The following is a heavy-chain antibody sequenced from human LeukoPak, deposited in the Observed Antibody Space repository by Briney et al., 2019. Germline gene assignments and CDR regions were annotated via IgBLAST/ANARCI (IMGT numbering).Heavy chain of an antibody. CDR1: GFTFSSYS. CDR3: ARAGIAADYDY. J-gene: IGHJ4*02. V-gene: IGHV3-21*01. D-gene: IGHD6-13*01. Sequence: GGSLRLSXAASGFTFSSYSMNWVRQAPGKGLEWVSSISSSSSYIYYADSVKGRFTISRDNAKNSLYLQMNSLRAEDTAVYYSARAGIAADYDYWGQGTLVTVSS. CDR2: ISSSSSYI.